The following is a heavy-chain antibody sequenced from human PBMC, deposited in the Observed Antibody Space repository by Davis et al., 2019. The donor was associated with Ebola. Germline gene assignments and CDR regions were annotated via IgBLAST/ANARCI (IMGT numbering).Heavy chain of an antibody. CDR1: GFTFSSYG. D-gene: IGHD2-21*02. V-gene: IGHV3-33*01. J-gene: IGHJ4*02. CDR3: ARDGDAAVDLDY. Sequence: GESLKISCAASGFTFSSYGMHWVRQAPGKGLEWVAVIWYDGSNKYYADSVKGRFTISRDDAKNTLYLQMNSLRDEDTGVYYCARDGDAAVDLDYWGQGTQVTVSS. CDR2: IWYDGSNK.